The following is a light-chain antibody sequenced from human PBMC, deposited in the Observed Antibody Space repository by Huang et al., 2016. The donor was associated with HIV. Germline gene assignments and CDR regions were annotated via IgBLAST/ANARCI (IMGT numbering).Light chain of an antibody. CDR1: QSISSY. CDR2: AAS. Sequence: DIQMTQSPSSLSASVGDRVTITCRASQSISSYLNWYQQKPGKAPKLLIHAASSMQSGVPSRFSGSGSGTDFNLNISSLQPEDFATYYCQESYSTPWTFGQGTKVEIK. J-gene: IGKJ1*01. CDR3: QESYSTPWT. V-gene: IGKV1-39*01.